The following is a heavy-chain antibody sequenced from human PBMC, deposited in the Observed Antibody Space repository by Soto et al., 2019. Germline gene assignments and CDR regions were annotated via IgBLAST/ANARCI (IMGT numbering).Heavy chain of an antibody. V-gene: IGHV3-74*01. J-gene: IGHJ4*02. CDR1: GFTFSSYW. D-gene: IGHD1-26*01. Sequence: EVQLVESGGAFVQPGGSLRLSCAASGFTFSSYWMHWVRQAPGNGLVWVSRISTDGSSITYADSVKGRFTISRDNAKNTLPLQMNSLRAEDTAVYYCARGSTSQSCLLAYWGQGTLVTVSS. CDR3: ARGSTSQSCLLAY. CDR2: ISTDGSSI.